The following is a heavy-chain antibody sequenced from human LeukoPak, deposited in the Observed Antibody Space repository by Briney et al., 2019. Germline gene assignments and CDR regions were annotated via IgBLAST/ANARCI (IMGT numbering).Heavy chain of an antibody. D-gene: IGHD6-19*01. Sequence: ASVKVSCKASGYTFTSYDINWVRQATGQGLEWMGWMNPNSGNTGYAQKFQGRVTMTRNTSISTAYMELSSLRSEDTAVYCCARGPIAVAAGWFDPWGQGTLVTVSS. J-gene: IGHJ5*02. CDR1: GYTFTSYD. CDR3: ARGPIAVAAGWFDP. CDR2: MNPNSGNT. V-gene: IGHV1-8*01.